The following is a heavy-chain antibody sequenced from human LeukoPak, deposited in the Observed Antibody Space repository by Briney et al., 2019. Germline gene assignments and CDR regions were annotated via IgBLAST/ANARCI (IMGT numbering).Heavy chain of an antibody. CDR3: ARATMIVVIDAFDI. J-gene: IGHJ3*02. V-gene: IGHV4-34*01. CDR2: INHSGST. D-gene: IGHD3-22*01. CDR1: GGSFSGYY. Sequence: SETLSLTCAVYGGSFSGYYWSWIRQPPGKGLEWIGEINHSGSTNYNPSLKSRVTISVDKSKNQLSLKLSSVTVADTAVYYCARATMIVVIDAFDIWGQGTMVTVSS.